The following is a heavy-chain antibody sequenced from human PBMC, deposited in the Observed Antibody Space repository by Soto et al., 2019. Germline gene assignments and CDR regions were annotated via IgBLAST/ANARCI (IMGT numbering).Heavy chain of an antibody. V-gene: IGHV1-69*13. J-gene: IGHJ6*02. Sequence: ASVKASCKASGGTFSSYAISWVRQAPGQGLEWMGGIIPIFGTADYAQKFQGRVTITADESTSTAYMELSSLRSEDTAVYYCASVETQRYYYGMDVWCQGTTVTVS. CDR2: IIPIFGTA. CDR1: GGTFSSYA. D-gene: IGHD2-15*01. CDR3: ASVETQRYYYGMDV.